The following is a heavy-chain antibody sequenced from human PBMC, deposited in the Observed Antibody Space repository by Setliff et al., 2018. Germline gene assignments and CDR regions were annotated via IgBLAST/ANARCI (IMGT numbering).Heavy chain of an antibody. CDR1: GYSISNGFY. J-gene: IGHJ3*01. V-gene: IGHV4-38-2*02. Sequence: PSETLSLTCAVSGYSISNGFYWGWIRQSPVKGLEWIGSLFDGGSAYYSPSLKSRASISLDASKNQSALKLTSATAADTAVYYCARDPHYDPTYSLPGHAFDFWGQGIMVTVS. CDR2: LFDGGSA. CDR3: ARDPHYDPTYSLPGHAFDF. D-gene: IGHD3-22*01.